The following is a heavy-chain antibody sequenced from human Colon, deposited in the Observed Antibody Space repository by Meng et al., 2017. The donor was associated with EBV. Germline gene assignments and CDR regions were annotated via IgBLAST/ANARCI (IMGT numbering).Heavy chain of an antibody. Sequence: VHRHESGQGLVKTSESLSLSCTVSGGSIGSYYWSWIRQPPGKGLEWIGYIYYGGSTNYNPSLKSRVTISVDTSKNQFSLKLSSVTAADTAVYYCARHFINWFDPWGQGTLVTVSS. CDR2: IYYGGST. J-gene: IGHJ5*02. CDR3: ARHFINWFDP. V-gene: IGHV4-59*08. CDR1: GGSIGSYY.